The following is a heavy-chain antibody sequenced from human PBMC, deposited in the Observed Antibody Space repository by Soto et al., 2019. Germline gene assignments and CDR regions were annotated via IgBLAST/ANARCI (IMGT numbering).Heavy chain of an antibody. D-gene: IGHD1-26*01. V-gene: IGHV4-31*03. CDR1: AGPISSDSYY. CDR2: IYYSGTT. Sequence: QVQLQESGPGLVKPSQTLSLTCTVSAGPISSDSYYWSWNRQHPGKGLEWIGYIYYSGTTYDNPCLRSRVTISVDTSKNQFSLKLSSVTAADTGVHYCARDASIAKGTGSFDYWGQGTLVTVSS. J-gene: IGHJ4*02. CDR3: ARDASIAKGTGSFDY.